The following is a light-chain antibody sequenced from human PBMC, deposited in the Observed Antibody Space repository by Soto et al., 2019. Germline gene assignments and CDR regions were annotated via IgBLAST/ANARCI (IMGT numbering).Light chain of an antibody. CDR3: QLYGNSRT. V-gene: IGKV3-20*01. CDR1: QSVSNKY. Sequence: EIVLTQSPGTLSLSPGERATLSCRASQSVSNKYLAWYQQKPGQAPRLLIYGASSRATGIPDRFSGSGSGTDFTLTITRLEPEDFAVYYCQLYGNSRTFGQGTTVEIK. CDR2: GAS. J-gene: IGKJ1*01.